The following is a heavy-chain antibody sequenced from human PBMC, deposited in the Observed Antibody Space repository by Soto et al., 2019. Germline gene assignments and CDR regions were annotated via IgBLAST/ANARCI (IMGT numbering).Heavy chain of an antibody. V-gene: IGHV4-59*01. CDR2: IYYSGST. J-gene: IGHJ4*02. CDR1: GGSISSYY. CDR3: ARVGYGGNYYFDY. D-gene: IGHD2-21*02. Sequence: SETLSLTCTVFGGSISSYYWSWIRQPPGKGLEWIGYIYYSGSTNYNPSLKSRVTISVDTSKNQFSLRLSSVTAADTAVYYCARVGYGGNYYFDYWGQGTLVTVSS.